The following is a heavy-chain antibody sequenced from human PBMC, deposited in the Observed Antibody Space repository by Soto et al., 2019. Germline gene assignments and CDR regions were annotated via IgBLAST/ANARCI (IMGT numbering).Heavy chain of an antibody. D-gene: IGHD6-13*01. V-gene: IGHV4-59*08. J-gene: IGHJ5*02. CDR1: GGSISSYY. CDR2: IYYSGST. Sequence: SETLSHTCTVSGGSISSYYWSWIRQPPGKGLEWIGYIYYSGSTNYNPSLKSRVTISVDTSKNQFSLKLSSVTAADTAVYYCARAKAPLYSSSWYWFDPWGQGTLVTVSS. CDR3: ARAKAPLYSSSWYWFDP.